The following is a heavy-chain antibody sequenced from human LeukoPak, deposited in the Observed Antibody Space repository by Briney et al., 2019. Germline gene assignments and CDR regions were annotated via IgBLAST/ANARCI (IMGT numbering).Heavy chain of an antibody. V-gene: IGHV4-38-2*01. CDR2: IHHSGST. CDR3: ARNSFGESDAFDI. Sequence: SETLSLTCAVSGYSISSGYYWGWIRQPPVKGLEWIGSIHHSGSTYYNPSLKSRVTISVDTSKNQFSLKLSSVTAADTAVYYCARNSFGESDAFDIWGQGTMVTVSS. D-gene: IGHD4-17*01. CDR1: GYSISSGYY. J-gene: IGHJ3*02.